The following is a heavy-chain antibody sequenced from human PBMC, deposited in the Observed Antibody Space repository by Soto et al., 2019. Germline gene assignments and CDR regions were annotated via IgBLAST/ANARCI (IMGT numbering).Heavy chain of an antibody. CDR3: AKGGVVVITPIDY. V-gene: IGHV3-23*01. CDR2: ISGSGGST. D-gene: IGHD3-22*01. CDR1: GFTFSSYA. Sequence: EVQLLESGGGLVQPGGSLRLSCAASGFTFSSYAMSWVRQAPGKGLELVSAISGSGGSTYYADSVKGRFTISRDNSKNTLYLQMNSLRAEDTAVYYCAKGGVVVITPIDYWGQGTLVTVSS. J-gene: IGHJ4*02.